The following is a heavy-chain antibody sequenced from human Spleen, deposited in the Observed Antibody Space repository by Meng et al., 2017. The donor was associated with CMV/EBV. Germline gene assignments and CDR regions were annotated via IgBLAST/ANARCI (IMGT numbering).Heavy chain of an antibody. D-gene: IGHD2-2*01. CDR3: ARDLYCSSTSCLNWFDP. CDR1: GYNFRSYG. CDR2: ISAYNGNT. Sequence: ASVKVSCKASGYNFRSYGVTWVRQAPGQGLEWMGWISAYNGNTNYAQKLQGRVTMTTDTSTSTAYMELRSLRSDDTAVYYCARDLYCSSTSCLNWFDPWGQGTLVTVSS. V-gene: IGHV1-18*01. J-gene: IGHJ5*02.